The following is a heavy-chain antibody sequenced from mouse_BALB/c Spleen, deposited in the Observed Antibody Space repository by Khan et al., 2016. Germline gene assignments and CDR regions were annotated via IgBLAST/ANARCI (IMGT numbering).Heavy chain of an antibody. CDR1: GFNIKDTY. Sequence: VQLQQSGADLVKPGASVKLSCTASGFNIKDTYIHWVKQRPEQALEWIGGIDPANGNTEYDPKFQGKATITADISSNTAYLQLSSLTSEDTAVYYVARFYYGGAYWGQGTLVTVSA. CDR3: ARFYYGGAY. V-gene: IGHV14-3*02. J-gene: IGHJ3*01. D-gene: IGHD2-1*01. CDR2: IDPANGNT.